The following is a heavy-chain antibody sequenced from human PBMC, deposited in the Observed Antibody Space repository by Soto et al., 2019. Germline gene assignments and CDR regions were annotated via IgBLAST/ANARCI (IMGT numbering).Heavy chain of an antibody. CDR1: GGSFSGDC. D-gene: IGHD3-22*01. J-gene: IGHJ4*02. CDR3: ARGPYYYDSSGPPREGLFDY. V-gene: IGHV4-34*01. CDR2: INHSGRT. Sequence: QVQLQQWGAGLLKPSETLSLTCAVYGGSFSGDCWNWIRQPPGKGLEWIGEINHSGRTSYNPSFKSLLTISIHTSKNQFSLKRSSVTAADTAVYYCARGPYYYDSSGPPREGLFDYWGQGTLVTVSS.